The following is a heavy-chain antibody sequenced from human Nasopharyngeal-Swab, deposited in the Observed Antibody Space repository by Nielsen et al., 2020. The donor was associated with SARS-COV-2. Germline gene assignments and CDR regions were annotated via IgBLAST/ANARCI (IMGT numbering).Heavy chain of an antibody. V-gene: IGHV3-74*01. J-gene: IGHJ3*01. CDR3: ARDPHGVRGAMQDAFDL. Sequence: GGSLRLSCAVSGFTFNNYWMHWVRQAPGKGLVRVSRINGEGSRTSSADSVKGRFTISRDNAKNTLYLQMNSLRADDAAMYYCARDPHGVRGAMQDAFDLWGQGTMVTVSS. CDR2: INGEGSRT. CDR1: GFTFNNYW. D-gene: IGHD3-16*01.